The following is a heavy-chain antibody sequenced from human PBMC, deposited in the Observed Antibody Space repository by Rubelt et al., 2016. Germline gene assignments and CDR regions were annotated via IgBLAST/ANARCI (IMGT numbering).Heavy chain of an antibody. CDR1: GYSISSGYY. CDR3: ARTLTMVRGAYFDY. D-gene: IGHD3-10*01. J-gene: IGHJ4*02. Sequence: QVQLQESGPGLVKPSETLSLTCTVSGYSISSGYYWGWIRQPPGKGLEWIGSIYYSGSTYYNPSLKSRVTISVDTSKNQFSLKLSSVTAADTAVYYCARTLTMVRGAYFDYWGQGTLVTVSS. V-gene: IGHV4-38-2*02. CDR2: IYYSGST.